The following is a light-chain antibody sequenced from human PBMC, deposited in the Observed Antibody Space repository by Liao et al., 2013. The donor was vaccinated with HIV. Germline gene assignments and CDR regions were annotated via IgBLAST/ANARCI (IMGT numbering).Light chain of an antibody. J-gene: IGLJ3*02. CDR1: NIGGKS. CDR2: YDR. CDR3: QVWDTGSDHPV. V-gene: IGLV3-21*04. Sequence: SYVLTQPPSVSVAPGKAAAISCGGNNIGGKSVHWYQQRPGQAPVLVIHYDRDRPSGIPERFSGSNSGNTATLTISRVEAGDEADYYCQVWDTGSDHPVFGGGTKLAVL.